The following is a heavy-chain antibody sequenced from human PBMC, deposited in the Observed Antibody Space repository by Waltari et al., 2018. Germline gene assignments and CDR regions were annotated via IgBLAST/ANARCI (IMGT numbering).Heavy chain of an antibody. CDR1: GGSFSGYY. Sequence: QVQLQQWGAGLLKPSETLSLTCAVYGGSFSGYYSSWIRQPPVKGLVGVGKINHSGSTNYNPSLKSRVTISVDTSKNQFSLKLSSVTAADTAVYYCARGVRSPKPGLGYCTNGVCSPKLDYWGQGTLVTVSS. J-gene: IGHJ4*02. CDR3: ARGVRSPKPGLGYCTNGVCSPKLDY. V-gene: IGHV4-34*01. CDR2: INHSGST. D-gene: IGHD2-8*01.